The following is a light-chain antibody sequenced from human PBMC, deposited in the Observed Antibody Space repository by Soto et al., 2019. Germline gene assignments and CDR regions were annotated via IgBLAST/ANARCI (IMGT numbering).Light chain of an antibody. CDR3: SSYTSSSPYV. CDR1: SSDVGGYNY. Sequence: QSALTQPASVSGSPGQSITISCTGTSSDVGGYNYVSWYQQHPGKAPKLMIYDVSNRPSGVSYRFSGSKSGNTASLTISGLQAEDEADYYCSSYTSSSPYVFATGTKLTVL. V-gene: IGLV2-14*03. J-gene: IGLJ1*01. CDR2: DVS.